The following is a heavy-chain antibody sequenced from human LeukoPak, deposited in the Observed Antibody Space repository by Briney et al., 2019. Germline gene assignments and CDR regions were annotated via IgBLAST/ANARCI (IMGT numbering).Heavy chain of an antibody. CDR3: ARDFWAMDYYYYGMDV. Sequence: GGSLRLSCAASGFTFSSYSMNWVRQAPGKGLEWVSSISSSSSYIYYADSVKGRFTISRDNAKNSLYLQMNSLRAEDTAVYYCARDFWAMDYYYYGMDVWGQGTTVTVSS. D-gene: IGHD3-3*01. V-gene: IGHV3-21*01. J-gene: IGHJ6*02. CDR2: ISSSSSYI. CDR1: GFTFSSYS.